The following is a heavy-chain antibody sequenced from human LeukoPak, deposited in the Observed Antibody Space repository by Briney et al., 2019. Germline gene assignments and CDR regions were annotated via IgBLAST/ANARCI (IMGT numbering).Heavy chain of an antibody. V-gene: IGHV4-4*02. D-gene: IGHD6-19*01. CDR1: GGSISSSNC. J-gene: IGHJ4*02. Sequence: SGTLSLTCAVSGGSISSSNCWSWVRQPPGKGLEWIGEIYHSGSTNYNPSLKSRVTISVDKSKNQFSLKLSSVTAADTAVYYCASTAEWLGTYYFDYWGQGTLVTVSS. CDR3: ASTAEWLGTYYFDY. CDR2: IYHSGST.